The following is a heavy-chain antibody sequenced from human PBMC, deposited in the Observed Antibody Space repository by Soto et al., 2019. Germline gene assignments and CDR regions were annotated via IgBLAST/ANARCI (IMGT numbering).Heavy chain of an antibody. D-gene: IGHD2-15*01. Sequence: QVQLVESGGGVVQPGRSLRLSCAASGFTFSSYGMHWVRQAPGKGLEWVAVIWYDGSNKYYADSVKGRFTISRDNSKNTLYLQMNSLRAEDTAVYYCARDRSGGSFDYCGQGTLVTVYS. V-gene: IGHV3-33*01. J-gene: IGHJ4*02. CDR3: ARDRSGGSFDY. CDR2: IWYDGSNK. CDR1: GFTFSSYG.